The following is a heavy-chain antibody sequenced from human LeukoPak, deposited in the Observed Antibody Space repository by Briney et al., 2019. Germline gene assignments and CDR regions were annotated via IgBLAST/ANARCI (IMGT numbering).Heavy chain of an antibody. CDR1: GFTFNSYA. D-gene: IGHD2-15*01. Sequence: PGGSLRLSCAASGFTFNSYAIHWVRQAPGKGLEWVALISYDGNNKYYADSVKGRFTISRDNSKNTLSLQMDSLIPDDTAVYYCARDLSRRYSIDDWGQGTLVTVSS. J-gene: IGHJ4*02. V-gene: IGHV3-30-3*01. CDR3: ARDLSRRYSIDD. CDR2: ISYDGNNK.